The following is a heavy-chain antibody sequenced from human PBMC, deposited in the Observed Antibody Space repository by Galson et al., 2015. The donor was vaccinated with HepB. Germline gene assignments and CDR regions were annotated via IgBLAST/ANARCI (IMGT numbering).Heavy chain of an antibody. CDR3: ARGLDHLLYYYDSSGYNF. CDR2: MNPNSGNT. CDR1: GYTFTSYD. J-gene: IGHJ4*02. D-gene: IGHD3-22*01. Sequence: SVKVSCKASGYTFTSYDINWVRQATGQGLEWMGWMNPNSGNTGYAQKFQGRVTMTRNTSISTAYMELSSLRSEDTAVYYCARGLDHLLYYYDSSGYNFWGQGTLVTVSS. V-gene: IGHV1-8*01.